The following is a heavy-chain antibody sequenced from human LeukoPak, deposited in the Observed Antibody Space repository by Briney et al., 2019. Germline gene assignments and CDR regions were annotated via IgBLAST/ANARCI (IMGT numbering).Heavy chain of an antibody. V-gene: IGHV3-7*01. CDR3: ARFGYSGWNLEY. Sequence: GGSLRLSCAASGFSFRDFWMTWVRQAPGKGLEWVANINQGGSVKYYVDSVKGRFTISRDDAKSSLYVQMNSLKDEDTAVYYCARFGYSGWNLEYWGQGTLVTVSS. D-gene: IGHD5-12*01. J-gene: IGHJ4*02. CDR1: GFSFRDFW. CDR2: INQGGSVK.